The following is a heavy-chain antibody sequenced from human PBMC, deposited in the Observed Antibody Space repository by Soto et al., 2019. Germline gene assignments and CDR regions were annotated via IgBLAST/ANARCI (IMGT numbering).Heavy chain of an antibody. J-gene: IGHJ6*02. CDR3: AKDLFEALELDGVDV. CDR1: GFTFSSYG. CDR2: ISYDGSNK. V-gene: IGHV3-30*18. D-gene: IGHD3-10*01. Sequence: GGSLRLSCAASGFTFSSYGMHWVRQAPGKGLEWVAVISYDGSNKYYADSVKGRFTISRDNSKNTLYLQMNSLRAEDTAVYYCAKDLFEALELDGVDVWGQGTTVTVSS.